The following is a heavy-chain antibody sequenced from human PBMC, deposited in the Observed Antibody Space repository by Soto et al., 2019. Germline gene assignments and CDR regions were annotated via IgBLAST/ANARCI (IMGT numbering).Heavy chain of an antibody. J-gene: IGHJ3*02. CDR3: ARGSLVRDAFDI. V-gene: IGHV3-30-3*01. CDR2: ISYGGSNK. CDR1: GFTFSSYA. D-gene: IGHD6-13*01. Sequence: PGGSLRLSCAASGFTFSSYAMHWVRQAPGKGLEWVAVISYGGSNKYYADSVKGRFTISRDNSKNTLYLQMNSLRAEDTAVYYCARGSLVRDAFDIWGQGTMVTVSS.